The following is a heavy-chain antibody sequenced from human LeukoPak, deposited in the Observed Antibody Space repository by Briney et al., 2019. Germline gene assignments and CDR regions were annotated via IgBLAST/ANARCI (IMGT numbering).Heavy chain of an antibody. J-gene: IGHJ4*02. CDR1: GYTFTGYY. D-gene: IGHD2-2*01. V-gene: IGHV1-2*02. Sequence: ASVKVSCKASGYTFTGYYMHWVRQAPGQGLEWMAWINPNSGGTYYAQNFHDRITMTRDTSINTAYMELSRLRSDDTAIYYCARANALYCSSTSCLFDYWGQGTLVTVSS. CDR3: ARANALYCSSTSCLFDY. CDR2: INPNSGGT.